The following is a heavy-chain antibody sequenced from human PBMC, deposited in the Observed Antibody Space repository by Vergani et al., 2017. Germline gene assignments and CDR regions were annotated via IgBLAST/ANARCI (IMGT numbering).Heavy chain of an antibody. Sequence: QVQLQESGPGLVKPSETLSLTCTVSGGSLSSYYWSWIRQPPGKGLEWIGYIYYSGSTNYNPSLKSRVTISVDTSKNQFSLKLSSVTAADTAVYYCARLSGSYYADYWGQGTLVTVSA. J-gene: IGHJ4*02. CDR3: ARLSGSYYADY. CDR1: GGSLSSYY. CDR2: IYYSGST. D-gene: IGHD1-26*01. V-gene: IGHV4-59*08.